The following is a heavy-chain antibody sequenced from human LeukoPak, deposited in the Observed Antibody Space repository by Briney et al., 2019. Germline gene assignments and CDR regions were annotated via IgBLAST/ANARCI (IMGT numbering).Heavy chain of an antibody. CDR2: IYSGGST. V-gene: IGHV3-66*01. Sequence: PGGSLRLSCAASGFTVSSNYMSWVRQAPGKGLEWVSVIYSGGSTYYADSVKGRFTISRDNSKNTLYLQMNSLRAEDTAVYYCAREDYDYVWGSYRHPFDYWGQGTLVTVSS. CDR1: GFTVSSNY. J-gene: IGHJ4*02. D-gene: IGHD3-16*02. CDR3: AREDYDYVWGSYRHPFDY.